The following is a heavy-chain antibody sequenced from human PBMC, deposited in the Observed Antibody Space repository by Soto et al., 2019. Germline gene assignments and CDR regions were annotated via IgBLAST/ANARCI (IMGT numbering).Heavy chain of an antibody. J-gene: IGHJ4*01. D-gene: IGHD2-15*01. CDR2: INHSGST. Sequence: SETLSLTCAVYGGSFSGYYWSWIRQPPGKGLEWIGEINHSGSTNYNPSLKSRVTISVDTSKNQSSLKLSSVTAADTAVYYCARLVGYCSGGSCRNFDYWGHGPLGTVS. CDR1: GGSFSGYY. V-gene: IGHV4-34*01. CDR3: ARLVGYCSGGSCRNFDY.